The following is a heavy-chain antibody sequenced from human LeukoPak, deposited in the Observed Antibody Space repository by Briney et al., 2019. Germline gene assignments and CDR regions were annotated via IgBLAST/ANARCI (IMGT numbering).Heavy chain of an antibody. J-gene: IGHJ4*02. CDR3: ARHPFATPFDY. CDR2: AYSSGHT. V-gene: IGHV4-59*08. CDR1: GGSISGNY. Sequence: SETLSLTCTVSGGSISGNYWSWIRQPPGKGLEWIGYAYSSGHTNYNSSFKSRVTMSLDTSKSQFSLRLSSVTAADTAVYFCARHPFATPFDYWGPGTLVTVSS. D-gene: IGHD2-15*01.